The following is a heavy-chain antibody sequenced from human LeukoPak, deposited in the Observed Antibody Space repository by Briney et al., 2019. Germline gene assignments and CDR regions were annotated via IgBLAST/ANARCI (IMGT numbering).Heavy chain of an antibody. D-gene: IGHD6-6*01. CDR1: GLTFSSYA. V-gene: IGHV3-23*01. CDR2: ISGSGGST. J-gene: IGHJ4*02. Sequence: GGSLRLSCAASGLTFSSYAMSWVRQAPGKGLEWVSAISGSGGSTYYADSVKGRFTISRDNSKNTLYLQMNSLRAEDTAVYYCTTDRSIAARPLFDYWGQGILVTVSS. CDR3: TTDRSIAARPLFDY.